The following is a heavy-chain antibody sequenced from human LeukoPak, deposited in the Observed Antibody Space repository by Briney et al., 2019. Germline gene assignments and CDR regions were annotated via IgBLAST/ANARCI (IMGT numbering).Heavy chain of an antibody. V-gene: IGHV3-21*01. CDR1: GFTFSSYS. CDR3: ARVGYDFWSGYWVDYYYYYMDV. J-gene: IGHJ6*03. D-gene: IGHD3-3*01. Sequence: GGSLRLSCAASGFTFSSYSMNWVRQAPGKGLEWVSSISSSSSYIYYADSVKGRFTISRDNAKNSLYLQMNSLRAEDTAVYYCARVGYDFWSGYWVDYYYYYMDVWGKGTTVTVSS. CDR2: ISSSSSYI.